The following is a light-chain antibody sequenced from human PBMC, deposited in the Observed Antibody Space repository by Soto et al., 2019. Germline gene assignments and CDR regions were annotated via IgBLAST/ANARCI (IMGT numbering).Light chain of an antibody. CDR2: AAS. J-gene: IGKJ5*01. CDR1: QGISRS. Sequence: DIQMTQSPSSVSASVGDRGTISCEASQGISRSLAWYQQKPGKAPKXMIYAASSLQSGVPSRFSGSRFGTDFTLTISSLQPEDAAMYYCQQADTFPITFGQGTRLEIK. V-gene: IGKV1D-12*01. CDR3: QQADTFPIT.